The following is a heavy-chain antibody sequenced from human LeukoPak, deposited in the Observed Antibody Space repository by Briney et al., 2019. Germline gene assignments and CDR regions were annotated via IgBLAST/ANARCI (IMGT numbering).Heavy chain of an antibody. CDR3: AKYGGSGWVIDN. CDR1: GGSISSYY. CDR2: IYYTGAT. J-gene: IGHJ4*02. D-gene: IGHD6-19*01. V-gene: IGHV4-59*08. Sequence: PSETLSLTCTVSGGSISSYYWTWILQPPGKGLEWIGYIYYTGATSYNPPLKSRVTISVDTSKNQFSLKVTSVTTADTAVYYCAKYGGSGWVIDNWGQGTLVTVSS.